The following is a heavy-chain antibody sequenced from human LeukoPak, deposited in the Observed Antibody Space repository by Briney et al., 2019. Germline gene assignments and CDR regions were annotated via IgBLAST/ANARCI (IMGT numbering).Heavy chain of an antibody. J-gene: IGHJ4*02. V-gene: IGHV1-2*02. D-gene: IGHD7-27*01. CDR2: INPNSGGT. Sequence: ASVKVSCKASGYTFTSYGISWVRQAPGQGLEWMGWINPNSGGTNYAQKFQGRVTMTRDTSISTAYMELSRLRSDDTAVYYCARDVTGDGGYWGQGTLVTVSS. CDR3: ARDVTGDGGY. CDR1: GYTFTSYG.